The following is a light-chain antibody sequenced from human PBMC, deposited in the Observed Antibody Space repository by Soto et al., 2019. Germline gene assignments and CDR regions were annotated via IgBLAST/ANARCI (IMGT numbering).Light chain of an antibody. CDR3: CSYAGSTTFAV. Sequence: QSALAQPASVSGSPGQSITISCTGTSSDVGSYNLVSWYQQHPGKAPKLMIYEVNKRPSGVSNRFSGSKSGNTASLTISGLQAEDEADYYCCSYAGSTTFAVFGGGTKVTVL. V-gene: IGLV2-23*02. CDR2: EVN. CDR1: SSDVGSYNL. J-gene: IGLJ2*01.